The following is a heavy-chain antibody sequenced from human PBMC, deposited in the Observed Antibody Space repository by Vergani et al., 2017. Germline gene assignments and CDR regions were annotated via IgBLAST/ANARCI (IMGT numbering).Heavy chain of an antibody. CDR3: ARDGGDGGNSGWFDP. J-gene: IGHJ5*02. CDR1: GGTFGSYA. CDR2: IIPILGIA. D-gene: IGHD4-23*01. Sequence: QVQLVQSGAEVKKPGASVKVSCKASGGTFGSYAISWVRQAPGQGLEWMGRIIPILGIANYAQKFQGRVTITADKSTSTAYMELSSLRSEDTAVYYCARDGGDGGNSGWFDPWGQGTLVTVSS. V-gene: IGHV1-69*04.